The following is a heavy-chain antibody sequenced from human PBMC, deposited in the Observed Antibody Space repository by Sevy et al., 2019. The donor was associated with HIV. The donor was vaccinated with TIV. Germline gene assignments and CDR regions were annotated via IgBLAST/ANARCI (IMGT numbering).Heavy chain of an antibody. J-gene: IGHJ3*01. Sequence: GGSLRLSCAASGFIFSKFGMHWVRQALGKGLEWVTFIRYDGSTKYYVESVKGRFTISRDNSKNTLYLQMNSLRPEDTAVYYCAKGLGMVQGALLSDDVWGQGTMVTVSS. D-gene: IGHD3-10*01. V-gene: IGHV3-30*02. CDR1: GFIFSKFG. CDR3: AKGLGMVQGALLSDDV. CDR2: IRYDGSTK.